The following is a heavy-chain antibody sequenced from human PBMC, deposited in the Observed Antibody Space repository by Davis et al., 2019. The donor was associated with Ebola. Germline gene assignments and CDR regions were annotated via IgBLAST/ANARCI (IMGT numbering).Heavy chain of an antibody. D-gene: IGHD4-17*01. V-gene: IGHV1-69*04. J-gene: IGHJ6*02. CDR1: GGTFSSYA. Sequence: SVKVSCKASGGTFSSYAISWVRQAPEQGLEWMGRIIPILGIANYAQKFQGRVTITADKSTSTAYMELSSLRSEDTAVYYCARAGTVRGTYYYGMDVWGQGTTVTVSS. CDR3: ARAGTVRGTYYYGMDV. CDR2: IIPILGIA.